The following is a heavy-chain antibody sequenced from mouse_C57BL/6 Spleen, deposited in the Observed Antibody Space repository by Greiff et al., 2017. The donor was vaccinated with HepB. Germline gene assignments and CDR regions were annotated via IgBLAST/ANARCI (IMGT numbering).Heavy chain of an antibody. CDR2: IYPGSGNT. Sequence: QVQLKESGAELVRPGASVKLSCKASGYTFTDYYINWVKQRPGQGLEWIARIYPGSGNTYYNEKFKGKATLTAEKSSSTAYMQLSSLTSEDSAVYFCARWAIYHSSYAMDYWGQGTSVTVSS. V-gene: IGHV1-76*01. J-gene: IGHJ4*01. D-gene: IGHD2-1*01. CDR3: ARWAIYHSSYAMDY. CDR1: GYTFTDYY.